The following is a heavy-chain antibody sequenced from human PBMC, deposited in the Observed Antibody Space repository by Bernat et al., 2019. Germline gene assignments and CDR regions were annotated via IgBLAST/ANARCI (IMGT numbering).Heavy chain of an antibody. Sequence: EVQLVESGGGLVQPGGSLRLSCAASGFTFSSYSMNWVRQAPGKGLEWVSYISSSGSTIYYADSVKGRFTISRDNAKISLYLQMNSLRAEDTAVYYCASGGNSGSRRFDYWGQGTLVTVSS. CDR2: ISSSGSTI. D-gene: IGHD1-26*01. V-gene: IGHV3-48*01. CDR1: GFTFSSYS. J-gene: IGHJ4*02. CDR3: ASGGNSGSRRFDY.